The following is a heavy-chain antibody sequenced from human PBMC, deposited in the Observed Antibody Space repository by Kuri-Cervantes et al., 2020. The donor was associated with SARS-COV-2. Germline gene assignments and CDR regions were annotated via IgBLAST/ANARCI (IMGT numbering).Heavy chain of an antibody. CDR3: AGILAYCGGDCYG. CDR1: GFTFSSYS. CDR2: ISSSSSTI. D-gene: IGHD2-21*01. V-gene: IGHV3-48*01. J-gene: IGHJ4*02. Sequence: GGSLRLSCAASGFTFSSYSMNWVRQAPGKGLEWVSYISSSSSTIYYADSVKGRFTISRDNAKNSLYLQMNSLRAEDTAVYYCAGILAYCGGDCYGWGQGTLVTVSS.